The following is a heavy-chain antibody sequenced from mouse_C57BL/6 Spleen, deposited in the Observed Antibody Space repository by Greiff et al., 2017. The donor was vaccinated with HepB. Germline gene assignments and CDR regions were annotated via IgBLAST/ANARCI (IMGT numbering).Heavy chain of an antibody. CDR3: ARSRGNYAYFDY. CDR1: GYTFTSYW. Sequence: VQLQQPGAELVRPGSSVKLSCKASGYTFTSYWMHWVKQRPIQGLEWIGNIDPSDSETHYNQKFKDKATLTVDKSSSTAYMQLSSLTSEDSAVYYCARSRGNYAYFDYWGQGTTLTVSS. V-gene: IGHV1-52*01. CDR2: IDPSDSET. J-gene: IGHJ2*01. D-gene: IGHD2-1*01.